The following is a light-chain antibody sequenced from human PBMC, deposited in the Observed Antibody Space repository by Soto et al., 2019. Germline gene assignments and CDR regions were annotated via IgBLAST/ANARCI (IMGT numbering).Light chain of an antibody. V-gene: IGKV3-20*01. CDR3: QQYGSSPLT. J-gene: IGKJ4*01. CDR2: GAS. Sequence: EIVLTQSPGTLSLSPGERATLSCRASQSVSSSYLAWYQQKPGQAPRLLIYGASSRATGIPDRFSGSGSGTDFNLTISRLEPEDFAVYYWQQYGSSPLTFGGGTKVEIK. CDR1: QSVSSSY.